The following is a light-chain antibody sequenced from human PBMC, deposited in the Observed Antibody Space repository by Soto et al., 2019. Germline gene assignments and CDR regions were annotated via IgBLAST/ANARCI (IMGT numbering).Light chain of an antibody. J-gene: IGKJ1*01. V-gene: IGKV1-27*01. CDR3: QKYNSAPRT. Sequence: DIQMTQSHSSLFESVGDRVTILCRASQGISNYLAWYQQKPGKVPKLLIYAASTLQSGVPSRFSGSGSGTDFTLTISSLQPEDVATYYCQKYNSAPRTFGQGTKVEIK. CDR2: AAS. CDR1: QGISNY.